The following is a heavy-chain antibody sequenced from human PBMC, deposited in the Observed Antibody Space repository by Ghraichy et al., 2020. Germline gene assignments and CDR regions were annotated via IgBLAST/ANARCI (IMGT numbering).Heavy chain of an antibody. Sequence: ASVKVSCKASGYTFTKYVIHWVRQAPGQGLEWMGWINAGNGYTKYSQKFQGEVTITMDTYASTAYMVLSSLRSEDTAFYYCARSSGGDNLGDGFDFWGQGQWSPSLQ. CDR3: ARSSGGDNLGDGFDF. CDR1: GYTFTKYV. CDR2: INAGNGYT. D-gene: IGHD2-21*02. V-gene: IGHV1-3*01. J-gene: IGHJ3*01.